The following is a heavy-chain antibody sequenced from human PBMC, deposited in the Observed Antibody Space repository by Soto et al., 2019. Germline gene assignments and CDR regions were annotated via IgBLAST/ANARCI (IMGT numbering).Heavy chain of an antibody. Sequence: GGSLRLSCAASGFTFSSYSMNWVRQAPGKGLEWVSYISSSSSTIYYADSVKGRFTISRDNAKNSPYLQMNSLRDEDTAVYYCASSWLVTAAPFDYWGQGTLVTVSS. CDR3: ASSWLVTAAPFDY. CDR2: ISSSSSTI. D-gene: IGHD2-21*02. J-gene: IGHJ4*02. V-gene: IGHV3-48*02. CDR1: GFTFSSYS.